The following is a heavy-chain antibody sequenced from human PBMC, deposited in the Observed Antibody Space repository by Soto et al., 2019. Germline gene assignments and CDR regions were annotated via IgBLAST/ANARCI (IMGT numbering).Heavy chain of an antibody. CDR1: GFAFSNYS. CDR3: ARGTKGGSPPL. D-gene: IGHD6-13*01. CDR2: ICSSGTNT. V-gene: IGHV3-48*02. J-gene: IGHJ4*02. Sequence: EVQLVESGGGLVQPGGSLRLSCAGSGFAFSNYSMNWVRQAPGKGLEWVSYICSSGTNTYYAASVRGRFTISRDNAKNSLYLRMNSLKDEDTAVYYCARGTKGGSPPLWGQGTLVTVSS.